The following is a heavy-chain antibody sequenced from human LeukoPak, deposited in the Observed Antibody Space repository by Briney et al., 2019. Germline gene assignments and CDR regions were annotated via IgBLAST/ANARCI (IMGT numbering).Heavy chain of an antibody. CDR2: IYYSGST. CDR1: GGSISSSSYY. D-gene: IGHD5-18*01. CDR3: ARDRGYSYGYGVFVWDY. V-gene: IGHV4-39*07. J-gene: IGHJ4*02. Sequence: SETLSLTCTVSGGSISSSSYYWGWIHQPPGKGLEWIGSIYYSGSTYYNPSLKSRVTISVDTSKNQFSLKLSSVTAADTAVYYCARDRGYSYGYGVFVWDYWGQGTLVTVSS.